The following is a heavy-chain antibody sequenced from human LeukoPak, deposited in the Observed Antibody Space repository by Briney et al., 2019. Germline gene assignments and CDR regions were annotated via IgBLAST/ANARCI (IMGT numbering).Heavy chain of an antibody. CDR2: IYSGGST. V-gene: IGHV3-66*01. D-gene: IGHD1-26*01. J-gene: IGHJ4*02. CDR3: ATSLDLDSVGAFDY. CDR1: GFTVGSTY. Sequence: QPGGSLRLSCAASGFTVGSTYMSWVRQAPGKGLEWVSLIYSGGSTYYADSVKGSFTISRNSFKNTLYLQMNSLRAEDTAVYYCATSLDLDSVGAFDYWGQGTLVTVSS.